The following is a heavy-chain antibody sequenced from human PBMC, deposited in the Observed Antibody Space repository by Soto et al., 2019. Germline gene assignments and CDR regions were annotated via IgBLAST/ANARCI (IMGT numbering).Heavy chain of an antibody. CDR3: ARDLVAGTVDY. V-gene: IGHV3-7*01. Sequence: GRSLRLSCAASGFTFSRYVMAWVRQAPGKGLEWVANIKEDGSEKYYVDSVKGRFTISRDNGKNSLYLQMNSLRAEDTAVYYCARDLVAGTVDYWGQGTPVTVSS. CDR1: GFTFSRYV. D-gene: IGHD6-19*01. CDR2: IKEDGSEK. J-gene: IGHJ4*02.